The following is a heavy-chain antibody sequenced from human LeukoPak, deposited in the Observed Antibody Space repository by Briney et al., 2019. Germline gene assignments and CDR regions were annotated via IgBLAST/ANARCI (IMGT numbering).Heavy chain of an antibody. CDR1: GFTFSSHA. J-gene: IGHJ4*02. CDR3: AKDGLRSRMGEIDY. Sequence: GGSLRLSCAASGFTFSSHAMSWVRQAPGQGLEWVSAISGSGGSTYYADSVKGRFTISRDSSKNTLYLQMNSLRAEDTAVYYCAKDGLRSRMGEIDYWGQGTLVTVSS. CDR2: ISGSGGST. D-gene: IGHD3-16*01. V-gene: IGHV3-23*01.